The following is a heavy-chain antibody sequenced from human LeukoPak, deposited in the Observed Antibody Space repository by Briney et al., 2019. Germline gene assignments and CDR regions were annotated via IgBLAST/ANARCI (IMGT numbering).Heavy chain of an antibody. J-gene: IGHJ5*02. D-gene: IGHD4-17*01. CDR3: ARFPRRYGDYAS. CDR1: GFTFSSHW. CDR2: IKQDGSEK. Sequence: PGGSLRLSCAASGFTFSSHWMSWVRQAPGKGLEWVANIKQDGSEKYYVDSVKGRFTISRDNAKNSLYLQMNSLRAEDTAVYYCARFPRRYGDYASWGQGTLVTVSS. V-gene: IGHV3-7*01.